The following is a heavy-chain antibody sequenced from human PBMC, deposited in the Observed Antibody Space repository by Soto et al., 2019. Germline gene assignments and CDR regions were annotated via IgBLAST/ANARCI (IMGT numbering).Heavy chain of an antibody. V-gene: IGHV5-51*01. Sequence: PGESLKISCKGSGYSFTSYWIGWVRQMPGKGLEWMGIIYPGDSDTRYSPSFQGQVTISADKSISTAYRQWSSLKASDTAMYYCARVPTHSSHAFDIWGQGTMVTVSS. CDR2: IYPGDSDT. J-gene: IGHJ3*02. CDR1: GYSFTSYW. CDR3: ARVPTHSSHAFDI.